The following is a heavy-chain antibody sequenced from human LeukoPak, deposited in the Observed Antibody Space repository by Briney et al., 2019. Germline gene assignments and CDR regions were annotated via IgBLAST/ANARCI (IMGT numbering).Heavy chain of an antibody. CDR3: AKDIVATSLGDLDY. Sequence: PGGSLRLSCAASGFTFSSYGMHWVRQAPGKGLEWVAFIRYDGSNKYYADSVKGRFTISRDDSKNTLYLQMNSLRAEDTAVYYCAKDIVATSLGDLDYWGQGTLVTVSS. CDR2: IRYDGSNK. J-gene: IGHJ4*02. CDR1: GFTFSSYG. V-gene: IGHV3-30*02. D-gene: IGHD5-12*01.